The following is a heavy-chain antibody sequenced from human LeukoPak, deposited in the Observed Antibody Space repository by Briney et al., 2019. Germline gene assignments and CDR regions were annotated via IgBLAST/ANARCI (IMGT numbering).Heavy chain of an antibody. Sequence: ASVKVSCKASGYTFTNYAMHWVRQAPGQRLEWMGWINAGNGNTKYSQKFQGRVTITRDTSAGTAYMEVSSLRSEDTAVYYCARAPRGNSGYCSSTSCTDHRYNWFDPWGQGTLVTVSS. D-gene: IGHD2-2*01. CDR3: ARAPRGNSGYCSSTSCTDHRYNWFDP. CDR1: GYTFTNYA. V-gene: IGHV1-3*01. J-gene: IGHJ5*02. CDR2: INAGNGNT.